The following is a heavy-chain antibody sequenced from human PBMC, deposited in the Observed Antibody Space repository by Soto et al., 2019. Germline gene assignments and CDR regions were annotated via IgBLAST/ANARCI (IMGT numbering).Heavy chain of an antibody. CDR1: GGSISSYY. Sequence: SETLSLTCTVSGGSISSYYWSWIRQPPGKGLEWIGEMSHSGGTHFNPSLKSRVTISVDTSKNQFSLKMSSVTAADTALYYCARVERGTATTVVDAFDIWGPGTMVTGSS. D-gene: IGHD1-1*01. CDR3: ARVERGTATTVVDAFDI. CDR2: MSHSGGT. V-gene: IGHV4-59*04. J-gene: IGHJ3*02.